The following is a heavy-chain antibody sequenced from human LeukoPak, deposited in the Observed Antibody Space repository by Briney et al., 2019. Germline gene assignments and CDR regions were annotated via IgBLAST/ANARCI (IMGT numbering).Heavy chain of an antibody. CDR2: IKQDGSEK. J-gene: IGHJ3*02. V-gene: IGHV3-7*01. D-gene: IGHD6-13*01. Sequence: GGSLRLSCAASGFTFSSYWMSWVRQAPGKGLEGVANIKQDGSEKYYVDSVKGRFTISRDNAKNSLYLQMNSLRAEDTAVYYCARSKYSSSWLDAFDIWGQGTMVTVSS. CDR1: GFTFSSYW. CDR3: ARSKYSSSWLDAFDI.